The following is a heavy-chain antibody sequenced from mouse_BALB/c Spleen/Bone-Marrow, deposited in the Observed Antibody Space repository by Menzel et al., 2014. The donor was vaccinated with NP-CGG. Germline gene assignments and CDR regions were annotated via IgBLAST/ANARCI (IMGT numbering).Heavy chain of an antibody. Sequence: VQLQQSGSVLVRPGASVKLSCKASGYTFTSSWMHWAKQRPGQGLEWIGEIHPNSGNANYNEKFKGKATLTVDTSSSTAYVELSILTSEDSAVYYCARYWSGFAYWGQGTLVTVSA. CDR3: ARYWSGFAY. V-gene: IGHV1S130*01. J-gene: IGHJ3*01. D-gene: IGHD4-1*01. CDR1: GYTFTSSW. CDR2: IHPNSGNA.